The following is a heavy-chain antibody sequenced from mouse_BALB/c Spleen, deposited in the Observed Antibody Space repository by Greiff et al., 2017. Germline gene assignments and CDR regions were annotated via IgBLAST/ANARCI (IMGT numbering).Heavy chain of an antibody. CDR3: ARRYGSSYWYFDV. V-gene: IGHV3-2*02. CDR1: GYSITSDYA. D-gene: IGHD1-1*01. J-gene: IGHJ1*01. Sequence: EVQGVESGPGLVKPSQSLSLTCTVTGYSITSDYAWNWIRQFPGNKLEWMGYISYSGSTSYNPSLKSRISITRDTSKNQFFLQLNSVTTEDTATYYCARRYGSSYWYFDVWGAGTTVTVSS. CDR2: ISYSGST.